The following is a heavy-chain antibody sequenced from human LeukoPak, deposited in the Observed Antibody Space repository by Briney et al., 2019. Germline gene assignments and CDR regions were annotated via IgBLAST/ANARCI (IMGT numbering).Heavy chain of an antibody. CDR3: AREDPQTTVPEGMDV. J-gene: IGHJ6*02. V-gene: IGHV4-59*01. Sequence: SETLSLTCTVSGGSISSYYWSWIRQPPGKGLEWIGYIYTSGSTNYNPSLKSRVTISVDTSRNQFSLRLSSVTAADTAVYYCAREDPQTTVPEGMDVWGHGTTVIVSS. CDR1: GGSISSYY. CDR2: IYTSGST. D-gene: IGHD4-17*01.